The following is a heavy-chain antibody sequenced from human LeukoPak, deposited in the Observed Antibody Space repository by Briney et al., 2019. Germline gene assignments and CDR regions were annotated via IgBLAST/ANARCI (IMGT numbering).Heavy chain of an antibody. CDR2: INSNGSIT. CDR1: GFTFSSYR. CDR3: AGGQSYGSRALDG. V-gene: IGHV3-74*01. D-gene: IGHD3-16*01. Sequence: PGGSLRLSCAASGFTFSSYRMHWVRQAQGKGLVWVSRINSNGSITTYADSVKGRFTTSRDNAKNTQYLQINSLRAEETAVYYCAGGQSYGSRALDGWGQGSVVSVSS. J-gene: IGHJ4*02.